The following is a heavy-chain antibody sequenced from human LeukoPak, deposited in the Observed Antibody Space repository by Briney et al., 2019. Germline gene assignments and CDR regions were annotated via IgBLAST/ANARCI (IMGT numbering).Heavy chain of an antibody. D-gene: IGHD1-1*01. Sequence: SETLSLTCTVSGGSISSYYWSWIRQPPGKGLEWIGYIYYSGSTNYNPSLKSRVTISVDTSKNQFSLKLSSVTAADTAVYFCARVSWFPGTSYYYMDAWGKATTVTVSS. J-gene: IGHJ6*03. CDR2: IYYSGST. V-gene: IGHV4-59*01. CDR1: GGSISSYY. CDR3: ARVSWFPGTSYYYMDA.